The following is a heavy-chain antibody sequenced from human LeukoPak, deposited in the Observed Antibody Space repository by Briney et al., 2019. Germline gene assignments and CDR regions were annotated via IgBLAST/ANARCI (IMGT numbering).Heavy chain of an antibody. J-gene: IGHJ1*01. V-gene: IGHV3-30-3*01. CDR3: ASGYCGSISCRPLEH. Sequence: GGSLRLSCEASGFTFSTYAMHWVRQAPGKGLEWVAVISYDGSNKYYADSVKGRFTISRGNSKDTLYLQMTSLRAEDTAVYYCASGYCGSISCRPLEHWGHGILVTVSS. CDR2: ISYDGSNK. D-gene: IGHD2-2*01. CDR1: GFTFSTYA.